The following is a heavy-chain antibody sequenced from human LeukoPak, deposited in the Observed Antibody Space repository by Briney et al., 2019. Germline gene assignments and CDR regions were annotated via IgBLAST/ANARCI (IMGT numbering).Heavy chain of an antibody. CDR2: IYSGGRI. CDR3: ARDRDGGYYFDY. V-gene: IGHV3-66*01. Sequence: GGSLRLSCAASGFTVSSNSMTWVRQAPGKGLEWVSVIYSGGRIYYTDSVKGRFTISRDNSKNTLFLQMNSLRAEDTAVYYCARDRDGGYYFDYWGQGTLVTVSS. CDR1: GFTVSSNS. D-gene: IGHD4-23*01. J-gene: IGHJ4*02.